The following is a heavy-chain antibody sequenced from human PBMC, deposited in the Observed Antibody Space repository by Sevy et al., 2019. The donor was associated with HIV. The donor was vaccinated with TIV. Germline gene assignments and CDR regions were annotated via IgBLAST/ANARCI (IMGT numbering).Heavy chain of an antibody. Sequence: ASVKVSCKASGYTFTVYSLHWVRQAPGQGLEWMGRINPNSGATNYAQKFQGRVTMTRDTYISKAYMELSRLTSDDTAEYYCARGVAVPAQGHFEYWGQGTLVTVSS. CDR3: ARGVAVPAQGHFEY. CDR2: INPNSGAT. V-gene: IGHV1-2*06. D-gene: IGHD2-2*01. CDR1: GYTFTVYS. J-gene: IGHJ4*02.